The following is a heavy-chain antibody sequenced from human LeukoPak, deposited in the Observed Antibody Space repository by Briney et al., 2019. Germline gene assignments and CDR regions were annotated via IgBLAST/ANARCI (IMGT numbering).Heavy chain of an antibody. V-gene: IGHV3-7*01. D-gene: IGHD5-12*01. Sequence: GGSLRLSCTASGFIFSNYWVTWVRQAPGKGLEWVAQINQDGSKEYYIDSVKARFSISRDNARNSLSLQMNSLRAEDTAVYYCVRDGGVSGYDLLDYWGQGTLVTVSS. CDR3: VRDGGVSGYDLLDY. J-gene: IGHJ4*02. CDR1: GFIFSNYW. CDR2: INQDGSKE.